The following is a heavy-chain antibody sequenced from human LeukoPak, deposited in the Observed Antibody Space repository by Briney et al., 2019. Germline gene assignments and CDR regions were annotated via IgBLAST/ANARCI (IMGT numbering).Heavy chain of an antibody. D-gene: IGHD2-2*01. Sequence: SETLSLTCTVSGGSISSYYWSWIRQPAGKGLEWIGRIYTSGSTNYNPSLKSRVTMSVDTSKNQFSLKLSSVTAADTAVYYCARGGYCSSTSCFPWYYYYYMDVWGKGTTVTVSS. CDR2: IYTSGST. CDR1: GGSISSYY. J-gene: IGHJ6*03. V-gene: IGHV4-4*07. CDR3: ARGGYCSSTSCFPWYYYYYMDV.